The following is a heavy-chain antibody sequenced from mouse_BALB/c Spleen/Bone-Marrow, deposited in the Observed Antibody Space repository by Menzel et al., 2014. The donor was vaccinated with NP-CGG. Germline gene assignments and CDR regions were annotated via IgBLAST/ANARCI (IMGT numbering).Heavy chain of an antibody. CDR2: VDPANGNT. D-gene: IGHD2-12*01. V-gene: IGHV14-3*02. CDR1: GFNIKDTY. CDR3: ARYRLGTYFDY. J-gene: IGHJ2*01. Sequence: EVQLQQSGAELVKPGASVKLSCTASGFNIKDTYMHWVKQRPEQGLEWIGRVDPANGNTKYDPMFQGKATITADTSSNTAYRQLSSLTSEDTAVYYCARYRLGTYFDYWGQGTTLTVSS.